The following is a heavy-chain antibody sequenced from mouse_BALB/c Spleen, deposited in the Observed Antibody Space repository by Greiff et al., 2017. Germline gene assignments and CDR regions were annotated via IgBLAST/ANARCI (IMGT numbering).Heavy chain of an antibody. D-gene: IGHD3-3*01. J-gene: IGHJ3*01. CDR2: ISSGGGST. CDR1: GFAFSSYD. Sequence: EVKLVESGGGLVKPGGSLKLSCAASGFAFSSYDMSWVRQTPEKRLEWVAYISSGGGSTYYPDTVKGRFTISRDNAKNTLYLQMSSLKSEDTAMYYCARRGRPKGSFAYWGQGTLVTVSA. CDR3: ARRGRPKGSFAY. V-gene: IGHV5-12-1*01.